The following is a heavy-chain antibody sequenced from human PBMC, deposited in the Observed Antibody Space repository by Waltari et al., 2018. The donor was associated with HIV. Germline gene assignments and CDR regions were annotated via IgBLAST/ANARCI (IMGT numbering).Heavy chain of an antibody. D-gene: IGHD3-9*01. V-gene: IGHV3-74*01. CDR1: GLSVRIHR. CDR2: INSDGSTR. J-gene: IGHJ4*02. Sequence: VQLVASVGGSIQMGGSLSLSCSGSGLSVRIHRMDWVRQGPGKGLVWVARINSDGSTRNYADAVKGRFVISRDNSRNTVYLQLNSVKVEDTAVYFCARASHYIEFSTFDGDYYFDLWGRGTRVAVSS. CDR3: ARASHYIEFSTFDGDYYFDL.